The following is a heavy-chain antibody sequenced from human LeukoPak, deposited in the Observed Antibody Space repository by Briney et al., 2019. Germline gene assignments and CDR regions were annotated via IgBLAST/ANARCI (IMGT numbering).Heavy chain of an antibody. V-gene: IGHV3-48*02. CDR1: GFTFSTKS. CDR2: ITADSGTT. J-gene: IGHJ4*02. CDR3: ASRDYFDY. Sequence: QPGGSLRLSCAVSGFTFSTKSMNWVRQPPGKGLEWVSYITADSGTTYYADSVKGRFTISRDNAKNSLYLQMNSLRDEDTAVYYCASRDYFDYWGQGTLVTVSS.